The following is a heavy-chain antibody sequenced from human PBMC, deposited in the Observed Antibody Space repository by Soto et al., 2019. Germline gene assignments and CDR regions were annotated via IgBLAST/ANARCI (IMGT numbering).Heavy chain of an antibody. Sequence: QLQLQESGPGLVKPSETLSLTCTAALGSISSSSYYCGWIRQPPGKGLEWIASIYYSGSTYYNPYLQSRVTISRDTSRNRFALKVTSVTAADTGLYSGARRGGSWKFDDVMDVWGHGTTVIVSS. V-gene: IGHV4-39*01. J-gene: IGHJ6*02. CDR2: IYYSGST. CDR3: ARRGGSWKFDDVMDV. D-gene: IGHD1-1*01. CDR1: LGSISSSSYY.